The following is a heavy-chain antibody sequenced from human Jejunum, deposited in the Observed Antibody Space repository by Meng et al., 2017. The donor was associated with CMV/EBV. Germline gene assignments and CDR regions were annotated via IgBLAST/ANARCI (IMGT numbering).Heavy chain of an antibody. CDR2: INHSGRT. V-gene: IGHV4-34*01. Sequence: QVQLQQWGAGLLKPLETLSLTCSVYGGSFSVSDYYWSWIRQPPGKGLEWMGEINHSGRTNYIPSIKSRITMSIDTSRNQFSLNLSSVTAADTAVYFCARMPSNTIDSWGQGTLVTVSS. CDR1: GGSFSVSDYY. D-gene: IGHD2-2*01. CDR3: ARMPSNTIDS. J-gene: IGHJ4*02.